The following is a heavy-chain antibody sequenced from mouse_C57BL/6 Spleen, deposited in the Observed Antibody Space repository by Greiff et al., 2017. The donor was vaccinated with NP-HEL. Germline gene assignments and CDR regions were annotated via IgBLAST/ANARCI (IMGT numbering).Heavy chain of an antibody. Sequence: QVQLQQPGAELVKPGASVKMSCKASGYTFTSYWITWVKQRPGQGLEWIGDIYPGSGSTNYNEKFKSKATLTVDTSSSTAYMQLSSLTSEDSAVYYCASWRYRSCAMDYWGQGTSVTVSS. CDR3: ASWRYRSCAMDY. D-gene: IGHD1-1*01. V-gene: IGHV1-55*01. J-gene: IGHJ4*01. CDR2: IYPGSGST. CDR1: GYTFTSYW.